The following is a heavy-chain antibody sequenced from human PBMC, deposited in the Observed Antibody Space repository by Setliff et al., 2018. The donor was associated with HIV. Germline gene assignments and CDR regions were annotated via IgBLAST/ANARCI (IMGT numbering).Heavy chain of an antibody. CDR1: GFSVSRRY. V-gene: IGHV3-66*01. Sequence: LRLSCAASGFSVSRRYMSWVRQAPGKGLEWVSVIYSAGSIFYADSVKGRFTISRDIFKNTLYLQMDSLRAEDTGVYYCATWGCSGGSCYDYWGQGILVTVSS. CDR2: IYSAGSI. CDR3: ATWGCSGGSCYDY. D-gene: IGHD2-15*01. J-gene: IGHJ4*02.